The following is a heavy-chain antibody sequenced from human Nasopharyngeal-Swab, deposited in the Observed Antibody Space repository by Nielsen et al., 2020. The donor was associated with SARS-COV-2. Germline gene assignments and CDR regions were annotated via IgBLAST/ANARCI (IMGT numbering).Heavy chain of an antibody. V-gene: IGHV3-11*04. J-gene: IGHJ4*02. Sequence: GESLKISCAASGFTFSDYYMTWVRQAPGKGLDWVSYISATGNTVYYADSVKGRFTISRDNAKNSLYLQMNSLRAEDTAVYYCARSPLTYGSRWSPDYWGQGTLVTVSS. CDR3: ARSPLTYGSRWSPDY. CDR1: GFTFSDYY. D-gene: IGHD6-13*01. CDR2: ISATGNTV.